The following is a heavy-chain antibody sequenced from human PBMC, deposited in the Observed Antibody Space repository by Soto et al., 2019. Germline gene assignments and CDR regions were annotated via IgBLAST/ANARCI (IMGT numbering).Heavy chain of an antibody. Sequence: VLLLESGGGFVQPGGSVRLSCAAPQFTFGGLGLSWVRQSPGRGLEWVATISRDEDNTHYADSVNGRFTISKDRSTNTLHLHMASLRAEDTAMYYCVSWMSAHFDYWGRGTLGTVSS. CDR2: ISRDEDNT. CDR3: VSWMSAHFDY. CDR1: QFTFGGLG. V-gene: IGHV3-23*01. J-gene: IGHJ4*02. D-gene: IGHD2-2*03.